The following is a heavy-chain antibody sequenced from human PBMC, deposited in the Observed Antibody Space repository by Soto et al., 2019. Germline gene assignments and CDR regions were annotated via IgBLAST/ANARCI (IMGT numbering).Heavy chain of an antibody. V-gene: IGHV3-30-3*01. Sequence: PGESLKISCAASGFTFSSYAMHWVRQAPGKGLEWVAVISYDGSNKYYADSVKGRFTISRDNSKNTLYLQMNSLRAEDTAVYYCARSIAVAGISNYYYYGMDVWGQGTTVTVSS. CDR1: GFTFSSYA. CDR3: ARSIAVAGISNYYYYGMDV. CDR2: ISYDGSNK. J-gene: IGHJ6*02. D-gene: IGHD6-19*01.